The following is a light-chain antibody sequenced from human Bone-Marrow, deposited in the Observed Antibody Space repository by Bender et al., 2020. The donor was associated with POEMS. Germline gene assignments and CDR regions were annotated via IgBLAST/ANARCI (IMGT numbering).Light chain of an antibody. CDR2: SSH. CDR1: SSNIGAHA. CDR3: AVWDDSLNGWV. J-gene: IGLJ3*02. V-gene: IGLV1-44*01. Sequence: SGGSSNIGAHAVNWYLHLPGTAPKLLIYSSHRRPSEVPDRFSGSRSGTSASLAISGLQSEDEADYYCAVWDDSLNGWVFGGGTKLTVL.